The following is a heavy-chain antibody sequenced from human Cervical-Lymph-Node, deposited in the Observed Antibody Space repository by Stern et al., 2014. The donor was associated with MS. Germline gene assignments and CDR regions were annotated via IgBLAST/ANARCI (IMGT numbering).Heavy chain of an antibody. Sequence: QVQLVQSGAEVKKPGASVKVSCRASGYRFTDYYIHWVRQAPGQGLEWMGWINSHIGVPNYAQRFKGRVTMTGDTSISTAYMELSGLTSDDTAVYYCARYKGYSASWPLDNWGQGTLVTVSS. D-gene: IGHD6-13*01. V-gene: IGHV1-2*02. J-gene: IGHJ4*02. CDR2: INSHIGVP. CDR3: ARYKGYSASWPLDN. CDR1: GYRFTDYY.